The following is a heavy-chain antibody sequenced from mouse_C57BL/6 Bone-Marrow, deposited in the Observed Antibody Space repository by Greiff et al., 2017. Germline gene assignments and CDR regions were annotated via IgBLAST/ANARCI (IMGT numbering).Heavy chain of an antibody. D-gene: IGHD2-5*01. CDR2: IWSGGST. V-gene: IGHV2-2*01. J-gene: IGHJ3*01. CDR3: ARAYYSNWGFAY. Sequence: VQLQQSGPGLVQPSQSLSITCTVSGFSLTSYGVHWVRQSPGKGLEWLGVIWSGGSTDYNAAFISRLSISKDNSKSQVFFKMNSLQADDTAIYYCARAYYSNWGFAYWGQGTRVTVSA. CDR1: GFSLTSYG.